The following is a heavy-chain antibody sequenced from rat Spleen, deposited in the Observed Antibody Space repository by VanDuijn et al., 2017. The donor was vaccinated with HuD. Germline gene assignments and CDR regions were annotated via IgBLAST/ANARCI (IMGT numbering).Heavy chain of an antibody. CDR3: ARAFYSTYIHFDY. D-gene: IGHD1-2*01. CDR1: GFSLISNT. J-gene: IGHJ2*01. Sequence: QVQLKESGPGLVQPSQTLSLTCTVSGFSLISNTIHWVRQPPGEGLEWMGIIWGNGDTNYNSALKSRLSISRDTSKNQVFLKMNSLQSEDTTTYYCARAFYSTYIHFDYWGQGIMVTVSS. CDR2: IWGNGDT. V-gene: IGHV2-13*01.